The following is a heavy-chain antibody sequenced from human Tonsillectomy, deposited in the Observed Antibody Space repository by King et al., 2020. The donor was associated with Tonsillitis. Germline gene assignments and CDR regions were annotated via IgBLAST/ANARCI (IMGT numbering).Heavy chain of an antibody. D-gene: IGHD3-3*01. CDR2: IDQDGSEK. J-gene: IGHJ4*02. V-gene: IGHV3-7*01. Sequence: EVQLVESGGGLVQPGGSLRLSCAASGFTFSNYWMSWVRQAPGKGLEWVANIDQDGSEKFYVDSVKGRFTISRDNAKNLLSLQMNSLRAEDTAVYFCTTFWSGYFDYWGQGILGTVSS. CDR3: TTFWSGYFDY. CDR1: GFTFSNYW.